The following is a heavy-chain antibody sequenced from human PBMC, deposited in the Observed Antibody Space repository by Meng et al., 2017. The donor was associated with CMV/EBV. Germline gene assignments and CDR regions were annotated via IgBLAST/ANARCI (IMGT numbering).Heavy chain of an antibody. J-gene: IGHJ5*02. V-gene: IGHV3-73*01. D-gene: IGHD6-6*01. CDR1: GFTFSGSA. Sequence: GESLKISCAASGFTFSGSAMHWVRQASGKGLGGVGRIRSKANSYATAYAASVKGRFTISRDDSKNTAYLQMNSLKTEDTAVYYCTRLTEKQLEGGVFNWFDPWGQGTLVTVSS. CDR3: TRLTEKQLEGGVFNWFDP. CDR2: IRSKANSYAT.